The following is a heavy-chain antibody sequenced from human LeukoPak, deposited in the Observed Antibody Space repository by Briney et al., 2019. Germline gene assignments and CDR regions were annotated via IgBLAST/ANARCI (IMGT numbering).Heavy chain of an antibody. CDR1: GFTVSSNY. Sequence: GGSLRLSCAASGFTVSSNYMSWVRQAPGKGLEWVSVIYSGGSTYYADSVKGRFTISRDNSKNTLYLQMNSLRAEDTAVYYCAREGGAAAGTYYYYYMDVWGKGTTVIVSS. CDR3: AREGGAAAGTYYYYYMDV. V-gene: IGHV3-53*01. J-gene: IGHJ6*03. D-gene: IGHD6-13*01. CDR2: IYSGGST.